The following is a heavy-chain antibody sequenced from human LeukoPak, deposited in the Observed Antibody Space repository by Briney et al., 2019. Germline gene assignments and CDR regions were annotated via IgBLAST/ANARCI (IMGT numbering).Heavy chain of an antibody. D-gene: IGHD5-18*01. Sequence: ASVKVSCKASGYTFTGYYMHWVRQAPGQGLEWMGWINPNSGGTNYAQKFQGRVTMTRDTSVSTAYMELSRLRSDDTAVYYCASCLIYTAHGRNYYGMDVWGQGTTVTVSS. CDR1: GYTFTGYY. V-gene: IGHV1-2*02. CDR3: ASCLIYTAHGRNYYGMDV. J-gene: IGHJ6*02. CDR2: INPNSGGT.